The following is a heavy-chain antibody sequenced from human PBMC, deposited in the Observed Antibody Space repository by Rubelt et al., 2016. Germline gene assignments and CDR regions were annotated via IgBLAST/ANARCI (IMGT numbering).Heavy chain of an antibody. Sequence: QVQLQQWGAGLLKPSETLSLTCAVYGGSFSGYYWSWIRQPPGKGLEWIGEINHSGSTNYNPSLKSRVTISVDTSKNQFSLKLSSVTAADTAVYYCARVPYSSGWYWGQGTLVTVSS. CDR2: INHSGST. D-gene: IGHD6-19*01. J-gene: IGHJ4*02. V-gene: IGHV4-34*01. CDR3: ARVPYSSGWY. CDR1: GGSFSGYY.